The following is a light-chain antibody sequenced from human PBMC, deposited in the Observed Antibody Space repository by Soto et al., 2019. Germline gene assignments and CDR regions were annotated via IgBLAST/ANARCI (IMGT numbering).Light chain of an antibody. J-gene: IGKJ5*01. CDR1: QSITFY. V-gene: IGKV1-39*01. CDR3: QQSYGTTIT. Sequence: DIQMTQSPSSLSASVGDRVTITCRDSQSITFYLNWYQQTPGKAPNIMIYGACTLQSGVLSRFSGSGSGTDFTLTISSLQPEDFATYYCQQSYGTTITFGQGTRLEIK. CDR2: GAC.